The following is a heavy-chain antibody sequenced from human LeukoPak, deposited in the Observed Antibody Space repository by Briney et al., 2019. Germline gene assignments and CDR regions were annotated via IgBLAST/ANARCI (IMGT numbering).Heavy chain of an antibody. V-gene: IGHV4-39*07. J-gene: IGHJ3*02. Sequence: SETPSLTCTVSGGSITSNSYYWGWLRQPPGKGLEWIGSMYYSGSTYYNPSLKSRVTISVDTSRNQFSLKLSSVTAADTAVYYCARIILGKFSYALDIWGQGTMVTVSS. CDR2: MYYSGST. CDR3: ARIILGKFSYALDI. D-gene: IGHD2-21*01. CDR1: GGSITSNSYY.